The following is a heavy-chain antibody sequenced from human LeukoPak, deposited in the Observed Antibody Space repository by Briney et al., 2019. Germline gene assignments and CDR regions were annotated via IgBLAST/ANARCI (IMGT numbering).Heavy chain of an antibody. V-gene: IGHV4-59*01. D-gene: IGHD3-10*01. CDR3: ARVFDSGSQAYFYYMDV. Sequence: SETLSLTCNVSGGSIRGYYWSWIRQPPGKGLEWIGYIYSSGSTNYNPSLKGRVTMSVDTSKNQFSLKVSSVTAADTAVYYCARVFDSGSQAYFYYMDVWGKGTTVTISS. J-gene: IGHJ6*03. CDR2: IYSSGST. CDR1: GGSIRGYY.